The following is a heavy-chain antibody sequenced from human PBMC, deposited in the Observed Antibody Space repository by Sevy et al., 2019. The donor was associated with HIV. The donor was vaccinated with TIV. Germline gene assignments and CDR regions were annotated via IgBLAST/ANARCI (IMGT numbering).Heavy chain of an antibody. J-gene: IGHJ5*02. V-gene: IGHV1-18*01. CDR3: ARAPDIVVGDWFDP. CDR1: GYTFTSYG. Sequence: ASVKVSCKASGYTFTSYGISWVRQAPGQVLEWMGWISAYNGNTNYAQKLQGRVTMTTDTSTSTAYMELRSLRSDDTAVYYCARAPDIVVGDWFDPWGQGTLVTVSS. D-gene: IGHD5-12*01. CDR2: ISAYNGNT.